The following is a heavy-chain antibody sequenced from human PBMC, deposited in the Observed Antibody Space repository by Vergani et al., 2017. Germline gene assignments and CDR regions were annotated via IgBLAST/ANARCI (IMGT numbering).Heavy chain of an antibody. CDR2: IYYSGST. D-gene: IGHD1-26*01. V-gene: IGHV4-31*03. CDR3: ARGWWELLSFDY. CDR1: GGSISSGGYY. Sequence: QVQLQESGPGLVKPSQTLSLTCTVSGGSISSGGYYWSWIRQHPGKGLEWIGYIYYSGSTYYNPSLKSRVTISVDTSKNPFSLKLSSVTAADTAVYYCARGWWELLSFDYWGQGTLVTVSS. J-gene: IGHJ4*02.